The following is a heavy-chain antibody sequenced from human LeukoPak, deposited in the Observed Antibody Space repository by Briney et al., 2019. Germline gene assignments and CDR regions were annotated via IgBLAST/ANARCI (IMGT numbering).Heavy chain of an antibody. J-gene: IGHJ4*02. CDR3: ARNPGRNGHFDY. V-gene: IGHV3-48*03. CDR1: GFTFSSYE. D-gene: IGHD2-8*01. CDR2: ITRSGNTV. Sequence: PGGSLRLSCAVSGFTFSSYEMNWVRQAPGKGLEWVSYITRSGNTVYYADSVKGRLTISRDNAKNSLYLQMNSLRAEDTAVYYCARNPGRNGHFDYWGQGTLVTVSS.